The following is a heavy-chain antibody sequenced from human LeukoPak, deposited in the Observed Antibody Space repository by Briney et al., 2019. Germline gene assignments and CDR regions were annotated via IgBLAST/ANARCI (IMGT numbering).Heavy chain of an antibody. CDR2: VDPEDGET. CDR1: GYTFTDYY. Sequence: GATVKTSCKASGYTFTDYYMHWVQQAPGKGLEWMGRVDPEDGETIYAEKFQGRVTITADTSTDTAYMELSSLRSEDTAVYYCATEDSSSPFDYWGQGTLVTVSS. CDR3: ATEDSSSPFDY. V-gene: IGHV1-69-2*01. J-gene: IGHJ4*02. D-gene: IGHD6-6*01.